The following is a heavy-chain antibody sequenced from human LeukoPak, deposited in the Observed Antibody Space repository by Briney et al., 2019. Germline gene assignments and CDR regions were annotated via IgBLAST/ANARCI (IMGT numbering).Heavy chain of an antibody. Sequence: QPGGSLRLSCGVSGFTYIIYWMHWLRQAPGKGPVWVSRINPDGTTTDYADSVKGRFTISRDNAKNLLYLQMNGLRADDTAVYYCAKELSWNTADRWGQGNLVTVSS. D-gene: IGHD1/OR15-1a*01. CDR3: AKELSWNTADR. J-gene: IGHJ5*02. CDR1: GFTYIIYW. CDR2: INPDGTTT. V-gene: IGHV3-74*01.